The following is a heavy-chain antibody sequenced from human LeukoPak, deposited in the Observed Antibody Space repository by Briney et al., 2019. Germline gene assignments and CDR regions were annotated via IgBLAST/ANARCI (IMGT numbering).Heavy chain of an antibody. J-gene: IGHJ4*02. D-gene: IGHD5-24*01. Sequence: SVKVSCKASGGTFSSYAISWVRQAPGQGLEWMGGIIPIFGTANYAQKFQGRVTITTDESTSTAYMELSSLRSEDTAVYYCAGGGWLQFLNFDYWGQGTLVTVSS. CDR1: GGTFSSYA. V-gene: IGHV1-69*05. CDR3: AGGGWLQFLNFDY. CDR2: IIPIFGTA.